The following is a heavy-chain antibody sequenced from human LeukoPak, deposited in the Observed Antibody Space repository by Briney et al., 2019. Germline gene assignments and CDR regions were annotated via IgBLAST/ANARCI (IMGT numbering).Heavy chain of an antibody. Sequence: ASVKVSCKASGYTFTSYGISWVRQAPGQGLEWMGWISAYNGNTNYAQKLQGRVTLTTDTSTSTAYMELRSLRSDDTAVYYCARDHMTTVTTGYWGQGTLVTVSS. CDR3: ARDHMTTVTTGY. V-gene: IGHV1-18*01. J-gene: IGHJ4*02. D-gene: IGHD4-17*01. CDR2: ISAYNGNT. CDR1: GYTFTSYG.